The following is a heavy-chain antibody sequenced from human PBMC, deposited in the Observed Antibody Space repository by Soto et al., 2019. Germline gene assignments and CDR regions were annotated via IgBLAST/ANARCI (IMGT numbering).Heavy chain of an antibody. D-gene: IGHD3-3*01. V-gene: IGHV1-18*04. CDR2: ISAYNGNT. CDR3: ARDPLVTIFGVVTDRHYYYYGMDV. J-gene: IGHJ6*02. Sequence: ASVKVSCKASGYTVTSYGISWVRQAPGQGLEWMGWISAYNGNTNYAQKLQGRGTMTTDTSTSTAYMELRSLRSDDTAVYYCARDPLVTIFGVVTDRHYYYYGMDVWGQGTTVTVSS. CDR1: GYTVTSYG.